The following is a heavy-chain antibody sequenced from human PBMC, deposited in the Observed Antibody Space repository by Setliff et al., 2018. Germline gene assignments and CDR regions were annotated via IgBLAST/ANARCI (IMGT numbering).Heavy chain of an antibody. CDR1: GGSISSRSYY. CDR2: IYHSGSS. Sequence: TLSLTCTVSGGSISSRSYYWGWIRQPPGKGLEWIGSIYHSGSSYYNPSLRSRVTISVDTSKNEFSLKVSSVTAADTAVYYCARQAHDLKGGTTLFYWFDPWGQGTLVTVSS. J-gene: IGHJ5*02. D-gene: IGHD1-26*01. CDR3: ARQAHDLKGGTTLFYWFDP. V-gene: IGHV4-39*01.